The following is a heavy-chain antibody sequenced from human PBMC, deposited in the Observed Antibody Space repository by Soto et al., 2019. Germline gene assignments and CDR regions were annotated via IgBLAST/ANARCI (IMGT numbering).Heavy chain of an antibody. CDR3: ARSWIQLHYYYYYGMDV. CDR1: GFTFSSYA. V-gene: IGHV3-30-3*01. D-gene: IGHD5-18*01. CDR2: ISYDGSNK. J-gene: IGHJ6*02. Sequence: QVQLVESGGGVVQPGRSLRLSCAASGFTFSSYAMHWVRQAPGKGLEWVAVISYDGSNKYYADSVKGRFTISRDNSKNTLYLQMNSLRAEDTAVYYCARSWIQLHYYYYYGMDVWDQGTTVTVSS.